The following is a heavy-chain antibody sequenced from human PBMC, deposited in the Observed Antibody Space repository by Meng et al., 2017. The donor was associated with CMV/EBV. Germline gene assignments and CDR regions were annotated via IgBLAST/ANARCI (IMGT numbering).Heavy chain of an antibody. CDR3: ARSTKVVVPAAIHYYYGMDV. D-gene: IGHD2-2*01. Sequence: GESLKISCAASGFTFSSYSMNWVRQAPGKGLEWVSSISSSSSYIYHADSVKGRFTISRDNAKNSLYLQMNSLRAEDTAVYYCARSTKVVVPAAIHYYYGMDVWGQGTTVTVSS. CDR1: GFTFSSYS. V-gene: IGHV3-21*01. CDR2: ISSSSSYI. J-gene: IGHJ6*02.